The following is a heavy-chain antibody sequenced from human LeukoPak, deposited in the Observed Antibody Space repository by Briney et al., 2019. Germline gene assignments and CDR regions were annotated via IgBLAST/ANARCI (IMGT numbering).Heavy chain of an antibody. CDR2: IYNDGTT. Sequence: RGSLRLSCAASGFTVITSFMSWVRQAPGKGLEWVSVIYNDGTTYYADSVKGRFTISRDNPKNTLYLQMNTLRAEDTAVYYCTKTGGPWDWGQGTQVTVSS. CDR3: TKTGGPWD. CDR1: GFTVITSF. V-gene: IGHV3-53*01. J-gene: IGHJ4*02. D-gene: IGHD7-27*01.